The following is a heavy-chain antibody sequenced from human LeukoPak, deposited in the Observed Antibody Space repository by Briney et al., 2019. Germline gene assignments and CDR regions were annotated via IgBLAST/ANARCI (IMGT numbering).Heavy chain of an antibody. CDR1: GYPINNAYY. V-gene: IGHV4-38-2*01. CDR3: ARQYDSYFYYYLDL. CDR2: LYHPDST. J-gene: IGHJ6*03. Sequence: PSEALSLTCGVSGYPINNAYYWVWIRPPPGKGLEWIGNLYHPDSTYYNPSLKSRVTMSVDTSRIQFSLRLSFVTAADTAVYYCARQYDSYFYYYLDLWGTGTTVTVSS. D-gene: IGHD2-2*01.